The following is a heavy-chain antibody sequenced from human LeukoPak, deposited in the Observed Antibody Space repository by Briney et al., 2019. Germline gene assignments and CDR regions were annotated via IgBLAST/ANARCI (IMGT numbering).Heavy chain of an antibody. CDR1: GFTFSSYA. V-gene: IGHV3-23*01. CDR3: AKATGYCSSTSLCVSYGMDA. Sequence: GGSLRLSCAASGFTFSSYAMSWVRQAPGKGLEWVSAISGSGGSTYYADSVKGRFTISRDNSKNTLYLQMNSLRAEDTAVYYCAKATGYCSSTSLCVSYGMDAWGQGTTVTVSS. CDR2: ISGSGGST. J-gene: IGHJ6*02. D-gene: IGHD2-2*01.